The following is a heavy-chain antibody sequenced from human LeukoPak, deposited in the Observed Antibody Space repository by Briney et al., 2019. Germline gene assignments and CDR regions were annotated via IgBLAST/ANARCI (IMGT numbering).Heavy chain of an antibody. CDR1: GGSISSSSYY. J-gene: IGHJ4*02. CDR2: IYYSGST. V-gene: IGHV4-39*01. D-gene: IGHD5-18*01. Sequence: PSETLSLTCTVSGGSISSSSYYWGWIRQPPGKGLEWIGSIYYSGSTYYNPSLKSRVTISVDTSKNQFSLKLSSVTAADTAVYYCARHRDTAMVIGYFDYWGQGTLVTVSS. CDR3: ARHRDTAMVIGYFDY.